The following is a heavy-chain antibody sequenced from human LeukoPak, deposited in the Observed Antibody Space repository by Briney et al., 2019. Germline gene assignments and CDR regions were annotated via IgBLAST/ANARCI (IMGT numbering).Heavy chain of an antibody. D-gene: IGHD1-26*01. Sequence: ASVKISCKVPGYTFTDYYMHWVQQAPGKGLEWMGLVDPEDGETIYAEKFQGRVTITADTSTDTAYMELSSLRSEDTAVYYCATPRYSGSYGDAFDIWGQGTMVTVSS. CDR3: ATPRYSGSYGDAFDI. V-gene: IGHV1-69-2*01. CDR1: GYTFTDYY. CDR2: VDPEDGET. J-gene: IGHJ3*02.